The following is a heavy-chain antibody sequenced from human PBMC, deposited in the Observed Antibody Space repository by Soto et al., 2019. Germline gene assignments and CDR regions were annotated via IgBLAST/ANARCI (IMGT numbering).Heavy chain of an antibody. CDR2: ISGSGSST. CDR1: GFTLRNSA. Sequence: PGGSLRLSCAASGFTLRNSAMNWVRQAPGKGLEWVSAISGSGSSTYYADSVKGRFTISRDKSRNTLYFQMDSLTAEDTALYFCAKGSASVRPYCFDFWGQGIPVTV. D-gene: IGHD2-15*01. CDR3: AKGSASVRPYCFDF. V-gene: IGHV3-23*01. J-gene: IGHJ4*02.